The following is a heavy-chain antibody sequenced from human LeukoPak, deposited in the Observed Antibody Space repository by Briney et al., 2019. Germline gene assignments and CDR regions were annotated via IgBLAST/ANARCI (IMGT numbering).Heavy chain of an antibody. CDR1: GYSISSGYY. V-gene: IGHV4-38-2*02. Sequence: SETLSLTCAVSGYSISSGYYWGWIRQPPGKGLEWIGSIYHSGSTYYNPSLKSRVTISVDTSKNQFSLKLGSVTAADTAVYYCARDGPLRNFDYWGQGTLVTVSS. CDR2: IYHSGST. J-gene: IGHJ4*02. CDR3: ARDGPLRNFDY.